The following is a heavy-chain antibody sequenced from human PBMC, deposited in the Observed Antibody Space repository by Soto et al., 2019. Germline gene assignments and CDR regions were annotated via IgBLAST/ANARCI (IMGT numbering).Heavy chain of an antibody. Sequence: LRLSCVASGFTFSGDWMHWVRQVPGKGLVWVSRISPDGTTTYYADSVKGRFTISRDNAKNTLYLQMNGLRADDTAVYYCSRGRSPYYGYFDPWGPGTLVTVSS. CDR1: GFTFSGDW. CDR3: SRGRSPYYGYFDP. J-gene: IGHJ5*02. CDR2: ISPDGTTT. V-gene: IGHV3-74*01. D-gene: IGHD3-3*01.